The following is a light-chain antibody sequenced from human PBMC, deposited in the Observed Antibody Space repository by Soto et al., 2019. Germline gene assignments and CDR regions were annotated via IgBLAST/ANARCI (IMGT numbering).Light chain of an antibody. V-gene: IGKV3-11*01. CDR1: QRVSRH. Sequence: EIGLTQSSANLSFSSGGRANPSCKASQRVSRHLGWYQQEPGQAPRLLIYDASNRATGIPARFSGSGSGTDFTLTISSLAPEDFAVYYCQQRSNWPPVFTFGPGTKVDIK. J-gene: IGKJ3*01. CDR2: DAS. CDR3: QQRSNWPPVFT.